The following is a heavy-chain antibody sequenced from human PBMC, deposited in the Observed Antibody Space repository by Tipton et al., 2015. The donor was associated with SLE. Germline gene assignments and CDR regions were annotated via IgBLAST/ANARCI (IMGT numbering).Heavy chain of an antibody. CDR3: LTRDYTINWFDP. V-gene: IGHV4-30-4*08. D-gene: IGHD4-11*01. CDR1: GGSITSANYY. Sequence: LRLSCTVSGGSITSANYYWTWIRQPPGKGLEWIGYIYYTGNSYYNPSLKSRTLISLDTSKNQFSLKLTSVTAADTAVYYCLTRDYTINWFDPWGQGTLVTVSS. J-gene: IGHJ5*02. CDR2: IYYTGNS.